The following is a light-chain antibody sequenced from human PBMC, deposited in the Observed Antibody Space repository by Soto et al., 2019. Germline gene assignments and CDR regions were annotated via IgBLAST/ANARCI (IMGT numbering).Light chain of an antibody. Sequence: EIVLTQSPATLSLSPGERATLSCRASQSVSRYVAWYQQKPGRAPRLLIYDASNRATGIPARFSGDGSGTDFTLTISSLEPEDFAVYYCQQRANWPITCGQGTRLVIK. CDR3: QQRANWPIT. V-gene: IGKV3-11*01. CDR1: QSVSRY. J-gene: IGKJ5*01. CDR2: DAS.